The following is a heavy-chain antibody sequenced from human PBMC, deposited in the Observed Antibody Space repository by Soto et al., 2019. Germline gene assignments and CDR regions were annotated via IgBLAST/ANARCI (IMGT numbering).Heavy chain of an antibody. CDR2: IYSSGST. D-gene: IGHD3-16*01. J-gene: IGHJ5*02. CDR3: VRIRYQLPSSVLWLDP. Sequence: PSETLSLTCTVSGGAINSYYWTWIRQPAGKGLEWIGRIYSSGSTKYNPSLQSRVTMSLDTSQNQFSLRLTSVTAADTAMYYCVRIRYQLPSSVLWLDPWGQGTPVTVSS. V-gene: IGHV4-4*07. CDR1: GGAINSYY.